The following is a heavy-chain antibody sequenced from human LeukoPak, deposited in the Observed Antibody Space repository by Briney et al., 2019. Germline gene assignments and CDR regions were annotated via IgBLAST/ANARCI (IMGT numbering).Heavy chain of an antibody. CDR3: ARGRLLWFGENYGMDV. J-gene: IGHJ6*02. V-gene: IGHV4-34*01. Sequence: PSETLSLTCAVYGGSFSGYYWSWIRQPPGKGLEWIGEINHSGSTNYNPSLKSRVTISVDTSKNQFSLKLSSVTAADTAVYCCARGRLLWFGENYGMDVWGQGTTVTVSS. CDR2: INHSGST. CDR1: GGSFSGYY. D-gene: IGHD3-10*01.